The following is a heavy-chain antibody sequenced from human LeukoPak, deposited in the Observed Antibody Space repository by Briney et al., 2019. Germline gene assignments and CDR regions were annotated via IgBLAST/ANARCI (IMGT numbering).Heavy chain of an antibody. J-gene: IGHJ4*02. CDR1: GFTFSTLA. V-gene: IGHV3-23*01. Sequence: GGSLRLSCTASGFTFSTLAVSWVRQAPGKGLEWVSSISSRGDDTTYADSVKGRFTISRDNSKNTLYLQMNSLRAEDTAVYYCARAGTGLYTASDYWGQGTLVTVSS. D-gene: IGHD5-18*01. CDR3: ARAGTGLYTASDY. CDR2: ISSRGDDT.